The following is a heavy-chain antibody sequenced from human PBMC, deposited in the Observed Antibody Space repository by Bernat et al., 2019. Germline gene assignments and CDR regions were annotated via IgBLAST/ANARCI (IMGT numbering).Heavy chain of an antibody. Sequence: EVQLVETGGGLIQPGGSLRLSCAASGFTVISTYMSWVRRAPGKGLEWVYVINSGGGTYTADSVKGGCTISRDNSKNTLYLQMNSLRAEDTAVYYCARARSGSSPFDFWGQGTLVTVSS. CDR1: GFTVISTY. D-gene: IGHD1-26*01. J-gene: IGHJ4*02. CDR3: ARARSGSSPFDF. CDR2: INSGGGT. V-gene: IGHV3-53*02.